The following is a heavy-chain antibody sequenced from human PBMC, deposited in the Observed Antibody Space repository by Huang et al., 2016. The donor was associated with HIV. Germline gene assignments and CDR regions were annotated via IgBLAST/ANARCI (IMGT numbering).Heavy chain of an antibody. J-gene: IGHJ6*03. CDR1: GGSINSGGYF. Sequence: QVQLQESGPGLVKPSQTLSLTCTVSGGSINSGGYFWSWIRQPPGEGREWIGYMHYSGNSYYSPSLKSRVTISLDTSKNQSSLKLSSVTAADTAVYYCARAVTLNYYYYYMDVWGKGITVTVSS. CDR3: ARAVTLNYYYYYMDV. CDR2: MHYSGNS. V-gene: IGHV4-30-4*08.